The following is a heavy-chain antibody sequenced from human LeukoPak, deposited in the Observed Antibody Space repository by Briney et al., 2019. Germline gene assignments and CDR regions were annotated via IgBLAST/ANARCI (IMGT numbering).Heavy chain of an antibody. Sequence: PSETLSLTCAVYGGSFSGYYWSWIRQPPGKGLEWIAYIQYTGSTIYNPSLQSRVTISVDTSKNQFSLKLSSVTAADTAVYYCARAITAAGRARFDYWGQGTLVTVSS. CDR1: GGSFSGYY. J-gene: IGHJ4*02. CDR2: IQYTGST. D-gene: IGHD6-13*01. V-gene: IGHV4-59*01. CDR3: ARAITAAGRARFDY.